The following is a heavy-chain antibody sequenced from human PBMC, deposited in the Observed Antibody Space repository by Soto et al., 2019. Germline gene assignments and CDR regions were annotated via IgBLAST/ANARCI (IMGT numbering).Heavy chain of an antibody. CDR1: GGSISSGGYS. D-gene: IGHD2-2*01. V-gene: IGHV4-30-2*01. CDR3: ARGSVEVVVPAAKIWFDP. Sequence: SETLSLTCAVSGGSISSGGYSWSWIRQPPGKGLEWIGYIYHSGSTYYNPSLKSRVTISVDRSKNQFSLKLSSVTAADTAVYYCARGSVEVVVPAAKIWFDPWGQGTLVTVS. J-gene: IGHJ5*02. CDR2: IYHSGST.